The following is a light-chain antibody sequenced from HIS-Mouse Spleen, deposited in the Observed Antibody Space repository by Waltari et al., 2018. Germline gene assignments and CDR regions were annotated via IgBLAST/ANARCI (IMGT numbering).Light chain of an antibody. J-gene: IGLJ1*01. CDR1: SSDVGGYNY. CDR2: EFS. V-gene: IGLV2-14*01. CDR3: SSYTSSSTYV. Sequence: QSALTQPASVSGSPGQSITISCTGTSSDVGGYNYVSWYQQHPGKAPKLMIYEFSNRPSGFSNRLSGSKSGNTASRTISGLQAEDEADYYCSSYTSSSTYVFGTGTKVTVL.